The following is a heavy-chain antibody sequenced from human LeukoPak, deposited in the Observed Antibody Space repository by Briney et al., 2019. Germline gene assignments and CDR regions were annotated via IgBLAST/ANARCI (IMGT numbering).Heavy chain of an antibody. CDR3: ARDGGYSGYDYLAVGYYFDY. V-gene: IGHV4-4*07. J-gene: IGHJ4*02. D-gene: IGHD5-12*01. Sequence: SETLSLTCTVSGGSISSYYWSWIRQPAGKGLEWIGRIYTSGSTNYYPSLKSRVTMSVDTSKNQFSLKLSSVTAADTAVYYCARDGGYSGYDYLAVGYYFDYWGQGTLVTVSS. CDR2: IYTSGST. CDR1: GGSISSYY.